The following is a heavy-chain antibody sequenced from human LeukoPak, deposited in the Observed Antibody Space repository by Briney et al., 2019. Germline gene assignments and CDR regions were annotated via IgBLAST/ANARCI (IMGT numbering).Heavy chain of an antibody. J-gene: IGHJ4*02. V-gene: IGHV1-18*04. Sequence: ASVKVSCKASGYTFSNFGIGWVRQAPGQGLEWMGWISAYNVTPPYPQKLQGRLTMTSDTSTSTAFVELRSMRPDDTDVYYCARDEGDYWGQGTLVTVSS. CDR3: ARDEGDY. CDR1: GYTFSNFG. CDR2: ISAYNVTP.